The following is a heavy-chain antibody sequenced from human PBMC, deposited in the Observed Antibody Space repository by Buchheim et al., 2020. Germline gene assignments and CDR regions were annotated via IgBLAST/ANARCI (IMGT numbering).Heavy chain of an antibody. CDR3: ARAHDILTGYRYGMDV. CDR1: GFTFSSYS. J-gene: IGHJ6*02. CDR2: ISSSSSYI. D-gene: IGHD3-9*01. V-gene: IGHV3-21*01. Sequence: EVQLVESGGGLVKPGGSLRLSCAASGFTFSSYSMNWVRQAPGKGLEWVSSISSSSSYIYYADSVKGRFTISRDNAKNQLYLQMNSLRAEDTAVYYCARAHDILTGYRYGMDVWGQGTT.